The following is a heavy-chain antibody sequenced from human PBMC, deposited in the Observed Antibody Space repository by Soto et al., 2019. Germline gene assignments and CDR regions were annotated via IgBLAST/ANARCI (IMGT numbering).Heavy chain of an antibody. Sequence: ASVKVSCKASGYTFTKFHIHWVRQAPGQGLEWMGMIDPSGGVTRDAQRFQGRITMTSDTSTSSVYMELRGLTSEDTAVYYCAIDVIGHDNYGTIGYYFDPWGPGTLVTVSS. CDR2: IDPSGGVT. J-gene: IGHJ4*02. D-gene: IGHD1-7*01. V-gene: IGHV1-46*01. CDR3: AIDVIGHDNYGTIGYYFDP. CDR1: GYTFTKFH.